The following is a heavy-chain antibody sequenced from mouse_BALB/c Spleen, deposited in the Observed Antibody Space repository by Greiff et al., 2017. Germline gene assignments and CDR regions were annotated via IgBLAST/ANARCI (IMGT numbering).Heavy chain of an antibody. J-gene: IGHJ2*01. CDR3: ARSELRFDY. CDR1: GYTFTSYW. CDR2: INPSTGYT. Sequence: VQLQQSGAELAKPGASVKMSCKASGYTFTSYWMHWVKQRPGQGLELIGYINPSTGYTEYNQKFKDKATLTADKSSSTAYMQLSSLTSEDSAVYFCARSELRFDYWGQGTTLTVSS. D-gene: IGHD1-1*01. V-gene: IGHV1-7*01.